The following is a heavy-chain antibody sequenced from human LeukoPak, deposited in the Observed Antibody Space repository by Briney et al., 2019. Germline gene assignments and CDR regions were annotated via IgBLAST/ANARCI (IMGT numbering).Heavy chain of an antibody. Sequence: PGGSLRLSCAASGFTFSGSAMHWVRQASGKGLEWVGRIRSKANSYATAYAASVKGRFTISRDDSKNTAYLKMNSLKTEDTAVYYCTSGRSDGSGSYRDYWGQGTLVTVSS. V-gene: IGHV3-73*01. D-gene: IGHD3-10*01. J-gene: IGHJ4*02. CDR2: IRSKANSYAT. CDR3: TSGRSDGSGSYRDY. CDR1: GFTFSGSA.